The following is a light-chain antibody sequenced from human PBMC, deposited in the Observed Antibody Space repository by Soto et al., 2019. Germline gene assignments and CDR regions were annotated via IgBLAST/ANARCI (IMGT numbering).Light chain of an antibody. CDR3: QQYGSSGT. J-gene: IGKJ1*01. CDR1: QSVSNNY. CDR2: GAS. V-gene: IGKV3-20*01. Sequence: VLTQSPVTLSLSPGDRAHLSCRASQSVSNNYLACYQQKPGQAPRLLIYGASNRATGIPDRFSGSGSGTDFTLTISRLEPEDFAVYYCQQYGSSGTFGQGTKVDIK.